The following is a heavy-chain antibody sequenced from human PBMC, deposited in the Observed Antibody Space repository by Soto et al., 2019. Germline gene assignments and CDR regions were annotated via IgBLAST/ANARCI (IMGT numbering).Heavy chain of an antibody. CDR1: GFTFSLYW. CDR2: IKQDGSER. D-gene: IGHD2-15*01. V-gene: IGHV3-7*01. CDR3: ARTPYCSGVSCDQAQFEC. Sequence: EVQLVESGGGLVQPGGSLRLSCAASGFTFSLYWMSWVRQAPGKGLEWVANIKQDGSERYYVESLKGRFSISRDNGKNSVYLQMNNLKGEDTAVYYCARTPYCSGVSCDQAQFECWGQGTQVTVSS. J-gene: IGHJ4*02.